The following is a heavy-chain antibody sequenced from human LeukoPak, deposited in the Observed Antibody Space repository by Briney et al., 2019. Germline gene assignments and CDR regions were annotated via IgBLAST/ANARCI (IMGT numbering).Heavy chain of an antibody. J-gene: IGHJ4*02. CDR1: GFTLDDYG. CDR3: ARDLDGSYAFDY. Sequence: PGGSLRLSCAASGFTLDDYGMSWVRQAPGKGLEWVSGINWNGGSTGYADSVKGRFTISRDNAKNSLYLQMNSLRAEDTALYYCARDLDGSYAFDYWGQGTLVTVSS. V-gene: IGHV3-20*04. D-gene: IGHD1-26*01. CDR2: INWNGGST.